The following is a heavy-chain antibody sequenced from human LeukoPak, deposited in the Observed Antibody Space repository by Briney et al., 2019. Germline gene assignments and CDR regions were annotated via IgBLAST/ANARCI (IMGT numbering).Heavy chain of an antibody. CDR2: INHSGST. CDR3: ARGRIIVVVPAAIDRNNWFDP. Sequence: SETLSLTCAVYGGSFSGYYWSWIRQPPGKGLEWIGEINHSGSTNYNPSLKSRVTISVDTSKNQFSLKLSSVTAADTAVYYCARGRIIVVVPAAIDRNNWFDPWGQGTLVTVSS. D-gene: IGHD2-2*02. V-gene: IGHV4-34*01. J-gene: IGHJ5*02. CDR1: GGSFSGYY.